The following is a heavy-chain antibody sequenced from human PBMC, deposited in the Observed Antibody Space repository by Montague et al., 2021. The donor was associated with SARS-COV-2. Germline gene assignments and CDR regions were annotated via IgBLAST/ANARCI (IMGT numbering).Heavy chain of an antibody. CDR1: GGPLRRFY. CDR2: IDYRGST. V-gene: IGHV4-59*01. CDR3: AGVFPRWRQFDPYFDY. D-gene: IGHD5-24*01. Sequence: SETLSLTCTASGGPLRRFYLRLILHPPGKGLEWIVDIDYRGSTNYNPSLKSRVTISEDTSNNQFSLKLSSVTAADTADYCCAGVFPRWRQFDPYFDYWGQGTLVTVSS. J-gene: IGHJ4*02.